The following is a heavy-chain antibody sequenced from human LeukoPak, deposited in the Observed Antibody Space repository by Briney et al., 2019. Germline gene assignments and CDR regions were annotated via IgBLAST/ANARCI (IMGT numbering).Heavy chain of an antibody. V-gene: IGHV4-30-2*01. Sequence: PSQTLSLTCAVSGGSISSGGYSWTWIRQPPGKGLEWIGCIYHSGSTYYNPSLKSRVTMSVDRSKNQFSLKLSSVTAADTAVYYCARYDQLLEYFQHWGQGTLVTVSS. CDR3: ARYDQLLEYFQH. CDR2: IYHSGST. D-gene: IGHD2-2*01. J-gene: IGHJ1*01. CDR1: GGSISSGGYS.